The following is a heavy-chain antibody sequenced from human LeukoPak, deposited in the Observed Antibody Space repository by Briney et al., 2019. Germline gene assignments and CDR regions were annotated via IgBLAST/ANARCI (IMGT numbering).Heavy chain of an antibody. D-gene: IGHD5-18*01. V-gene: IGHV4-34*01. J-gene: IGHJ4*02. Sequence: LETLSLTCAVYGGSFSGYYWSWIRQPPGKGLEWIGEINHSGSTNYNPSLKSRVTISVDTSKNQFSLKLSSVTAADTAVYYCARASGYSYGYALLNWGQGTLVTVSS. CDR3: ARASGYSYGYALLN. CDR2: INHSGST. CDR1: GGSFSGYY.